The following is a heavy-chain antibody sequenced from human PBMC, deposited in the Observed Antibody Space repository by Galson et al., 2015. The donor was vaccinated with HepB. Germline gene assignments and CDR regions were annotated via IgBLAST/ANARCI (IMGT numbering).Heavy chain of an antibody. CDR1: GGSISSYY. CDR3: ARFLPPPGATPRWFDP. Sequence: LSLTCTVSGGSISSYYWSWIRQPPGKGLEWIGYIYYSGSTNYNPSLKSRVTISVDTSKNQFSLKLSSVTAADTAVHYRARFLPPPGATPRWFDPWGQGTLVTVSS. V-gene: IGHV4-59*13. J-gene: IGHJ5*02. CDR2: IYYSGST. D-gene: IGHD1-26*01.